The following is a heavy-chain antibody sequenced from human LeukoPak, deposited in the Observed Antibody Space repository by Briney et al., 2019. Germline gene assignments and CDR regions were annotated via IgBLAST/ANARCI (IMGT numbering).Heavy chain of an antibody. CDR3: ASGLGYCSSTSCYTTDY. CDR2: ISAYNGNT. Sequence: ASVKVSCKASGYTFTSYGISWVRQAPGQGLEWMGWISAYNGNTNYAQKLQGRVTMTTDTSTSTAYMELRSLRSDDTAVYYCASGLGYCSSTSCYTTDYWGQGTLVTVSS. V-gene: IGHV1-18*01. J-gene: IGHJ4*02. D-gene: IGHD2-2*02. CDR1: GYTFTSYG.